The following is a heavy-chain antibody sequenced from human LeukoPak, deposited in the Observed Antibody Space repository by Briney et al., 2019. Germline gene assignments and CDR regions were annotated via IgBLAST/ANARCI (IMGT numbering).Heavy chain of an antibody. CDR1: GFTFDDYG. J-gene: IGHJ4*02. D-gene: IGHD5-12*01. Sequence: PGGSLRLSCAASGFTFDDYGMSWVRQAPGKGLEWVSGINWNGGSTGYADSVKGRFTISRDNAKNSLYLQMNSLRAEDTAMYYCARDPGYSGYDPAVDYWGQGTLVTVSS. V-gene: IGHV3-20*04. CDR3: ARDPGYSGYDPAVDY. CDR2: INWNGGST.